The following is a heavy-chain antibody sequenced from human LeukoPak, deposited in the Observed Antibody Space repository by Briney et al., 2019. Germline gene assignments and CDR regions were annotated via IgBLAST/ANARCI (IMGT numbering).Heavy chain of an antibody. CDR2: IIPIFGTA. J-gene: IGHJ6*02. Sequence: ASVKVSRKASGGTFSSYAISWVRQAPGQGLEWMGGIIPIFGTANYAQKFQGRVTITADESTSTAYMELSSLRSEDTAVYYCARGSSVTIFGVVLGYVYGMDVWGQGTTVTVSS. V-gene: IGHV1-69*13. D-gene: IGHD3-3*01. CDR3: ARGSSVTIFGVVLGYVYGMDV. CDR1: GGTFSSYA.